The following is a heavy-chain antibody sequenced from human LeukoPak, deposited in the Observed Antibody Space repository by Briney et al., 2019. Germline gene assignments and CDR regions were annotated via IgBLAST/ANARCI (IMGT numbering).Heavy chain of an antibody. J-gene: IGHJ2*01. D-gene: IGHD6-19*01. CDR1: GFTFSSYG. CDR2: ISGSGGST. CDR3: ARDPGIAVAGTWYFDL. V-gene: IGHV3-23*01. Sequence: GGSLRLSCAASGFTFSSYGMSWVRQAPGKGLEWVSAISGSGGSTYYADSVKGRFTISRDNSKNTLYLQMNSLRAEDTAVYYCARDPGIAVAGTWYFDLWGRGTLVTASS.